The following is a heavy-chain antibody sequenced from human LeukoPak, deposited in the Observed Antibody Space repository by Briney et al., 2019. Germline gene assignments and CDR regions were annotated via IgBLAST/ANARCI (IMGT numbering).Heavy chain of an antibody. CDR2: IYHSGST. V-gene: IGHV4-4*02. CDR1: GGSISSSNW. J-gene: IGHJ2*01. CDR3: ARDPDYYDSSGSSGYFDL. Sequence: PSETLSLTCAASGGSISSSNWWSWVRQPPGKGLEWIGEIYHSGSTNYNPSLKSRVTISVDTSKNQFSLKLSSVTAADTAVYYCARDPDYYDSSGSSGYFDLWGRGTLVTVSS. D-gene: IGHD3-22*01.